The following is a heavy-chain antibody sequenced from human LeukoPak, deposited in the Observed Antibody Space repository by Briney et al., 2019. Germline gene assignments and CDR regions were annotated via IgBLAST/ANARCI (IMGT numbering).Heavy chain of an antibody. CDR3: AKELYSSSWLNYYGMDV. CDR1: GFTIDDYA. V-gene: IGHV3-9*01. Sequence: QPGRSLRLSCAASGFTIDDYAMHWVRQAPGKGLEWVSGISWNSGSIGYADSVKGRFTISRDNAKNSLYLQMNSLRAEDTALYYCAKELYSSSWLNYYGMDVWGQGTTVTVSS. CDR2: ISWNSGSI. J-gene: IGHJ6*02. D-gene: IGHD6-13*01.